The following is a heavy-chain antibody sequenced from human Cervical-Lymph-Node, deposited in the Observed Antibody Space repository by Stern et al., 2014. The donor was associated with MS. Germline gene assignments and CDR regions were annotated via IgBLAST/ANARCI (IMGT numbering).Heavy chain of an antibody. Sequence: ESGPTLVKPTQTLTLTCTFSGFSLSSSGVGVGLLRQPPGKALEWLALIYWDDDKRYSPSLKSRVTIAKDTSETQVVLTMANMDPVDTATYYCARVVVPATGAFDYWGQGTLVTVSS. CDR2: IYWDDDK. CDR1: GFSLSSSGVG. V-gene: IGHV2-5*02. J-gene: IGHJ4*02. D-gene: IGHD2-15*01. CDR3: ARVVVPATGAFDY.